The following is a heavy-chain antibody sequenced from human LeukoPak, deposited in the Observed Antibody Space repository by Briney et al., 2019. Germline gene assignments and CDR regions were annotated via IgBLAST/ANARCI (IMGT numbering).Heavy chain of an antibody. Sequence: ASVKVSCKASGYTFTGYYMHWVRQAPGQGLEWMGIINPSGGSTSYAQKFQGRVTMTRDTSTSTVYMELSSLRSEDTAVYYCARDRAAAEDYYYYYGMDVWGQGTTVTVSS. D-gene: IGHD6-13*01. CDR3: ARDRAAAEDYYYYYGMDV. J-gene: IGHJ6*02. CDR2: INPSGGST. CDR1: GYTFTGYY. V-gene: IGHV1-46*01.